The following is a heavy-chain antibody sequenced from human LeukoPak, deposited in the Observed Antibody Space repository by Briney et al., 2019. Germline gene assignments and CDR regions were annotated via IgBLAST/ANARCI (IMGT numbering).Heavy chain of an antibody. CDR3: AKDRDNSGYYFDY. D-gene: IGHD3-22*01. CDR2: ISGSSTSI. J-gene: IGHJ4*02. CDR1: GFTFNTYS. Sequence: AGGSLRLSCAASGFTFNTYSMNWVRQAPGKGLEWVSYISGSSTSIYYADSVKGRFTISRDNAKNSLYLQMNSLRAEDTAVYYCAKDRDNSGYYFDYWGQGTLVTVSS. V-gene: IGHV3-48*04.